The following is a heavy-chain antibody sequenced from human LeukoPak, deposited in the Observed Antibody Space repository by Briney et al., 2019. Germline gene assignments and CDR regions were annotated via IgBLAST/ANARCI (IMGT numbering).Heavy chain of an antibody. Sequence: SETLSLTCTVSTDSISSGNYYWGWVRQSPGQGLEWIGSIVSGGSTYHNPSLKSRVTISVDTSKNQFSLKLSSVTAADTAVYYCARIRPRYYYYGMDVWGQGTRSPSP. D-gene: IGHD6-6*01. V-gene: IGHV4-39*07. CDR1: TDSISSGNYY. CDR3: ARIRPRYYYYGMDV. CDR2: IVSGGST. J-gene: IGHJ6*02.